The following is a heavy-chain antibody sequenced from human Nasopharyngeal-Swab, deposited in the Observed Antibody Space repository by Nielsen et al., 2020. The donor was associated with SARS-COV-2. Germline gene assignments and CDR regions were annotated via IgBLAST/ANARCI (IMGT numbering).Heavy chain of an antibody. CDR2: ISWNSGSI. CDR1: GFTFSNAW. CDR3: AKAKYDSSGYYYPYFDY. D-gene: IGHD3-22*01. V-gene: IGHV3-9*01. Sequence: SLKISCAASGFTFSNAWMNWVRQAPGKGLEWVSGISWNSGSIGYADSVKGRFTISRDNAKNSLYLQMNSLRAEDTALYYCAKAKYDSSGYYYPYFDYWGQGTLVTVSS. J-gene: IGHJ4*02.